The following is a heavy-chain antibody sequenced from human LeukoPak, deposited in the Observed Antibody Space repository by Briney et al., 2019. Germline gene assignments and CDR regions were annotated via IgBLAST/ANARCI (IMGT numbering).Heavy chain of an antibody. D-gene: IGHD5-24*01. V-gene: IGHV1-2*02. CDR2: INPNSGGT. CDR3: ARVGTRWLQFDMDY. J-gene: IGHJ4*02. Sequence: EDSVKVSCKASGYTFTGYYMHWVRQAPGQGLEWMGWINPNSGGTNYAQKFQGRVTMTRDTSISTAYMELSRLRSDDTAVYYCARVGTRWLQFDMDYWGQGTLITVSS. CDR1: GYTFTGYY.